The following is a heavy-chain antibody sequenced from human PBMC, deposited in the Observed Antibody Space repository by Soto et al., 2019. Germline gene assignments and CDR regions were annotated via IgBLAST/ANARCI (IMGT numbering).Heavy chain of an antibody. CDR1: GASVSSGGYF. Sequence: PSETLSLTCSVSGASVSSGGYFWTWIRQLPGKGLEWIGYIYYSGSTNYNPSLKSRVTISVDTSKNQFSLKLSSVTAADTAVYYCASSNIAAAGFYYYGMDVWGRGTTVTVSS. D-gene: IGHD6-13*01. V-gene: IGHV4-61*08. CDR3: ASSNIAAAGFYYYGMDV. J-gene: IGHJ6*02. CDR2: IYYSGST.